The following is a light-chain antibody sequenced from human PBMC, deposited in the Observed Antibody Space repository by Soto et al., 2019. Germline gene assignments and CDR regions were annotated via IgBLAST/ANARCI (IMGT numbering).Light chain of an antibody. V-gene: IGKV3-15*01. Sequence: EIVMTQSPATLSVSPGERATLSCRASQSVSGNLAWYQQKPGQAPRLLIYGASTRATGIPARFSGSGSGTEFTLTISRLQSEDFAVYCCQQCNTSPRTFGQGTKVEIK. CDR3: QQCNTSPRT. CDR2: GAS. J-gene: IGKJ1*01. CDR1: QSVSGN.